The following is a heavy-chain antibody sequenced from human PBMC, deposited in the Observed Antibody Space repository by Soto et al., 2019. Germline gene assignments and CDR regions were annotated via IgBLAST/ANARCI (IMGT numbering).Heavy chain of an antibody. CDR2: ISYDGSNK. V-gene: IGHV3-30-3*01. CDR1: GFTFSSYA. Sequence: LRLSCAASGFTFSSYAMHWVRQAPGKGLEWVAVISYDGSNKYYADSVKGRFTISRDNSKNTLYLQMNSLRAEDTAVYYCARDFYGSGSFFDYWGQGTLVTVSS. D-gene: IGHD3-10*01. CDR3: ARDFYGSGSFFDY. J-gene: IGHJ4*02.